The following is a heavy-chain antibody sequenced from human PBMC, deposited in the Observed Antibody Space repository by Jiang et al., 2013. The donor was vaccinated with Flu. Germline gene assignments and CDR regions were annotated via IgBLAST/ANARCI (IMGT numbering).Heavy chain of an antibody. D-gene: IGHD2-15*01. CDR1: GFSLSTSGVG. CDR2: IYWDDDK. V-gene: IGHV2-5*02. J-gene: IGHJ4*02. Sequence: GFSLSTSGVGVGWIRQPPGKALEWLALIYWDDDKRYSPSLKSRLTITKDTSKNQVVLTMTNMDPVDTATYYCARWWQTHPFDYWGQGTLVTVSS. CDR3: ARWWQTHPFDY.